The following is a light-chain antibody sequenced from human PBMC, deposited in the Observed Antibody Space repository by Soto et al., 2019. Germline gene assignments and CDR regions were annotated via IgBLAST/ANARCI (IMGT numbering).Light chain of an antibody. CDR2: SAS. V-gene: IGKV4-1*01. J-gene: IGKJ1*01. CDR3: QQYYSTPGT. Sequence: DIVMTQSPDSLAVSLGERATINCKSSQSVLYSSNHKNYLAWYQKKPGQPPKLLIYSASTRESGVPDRFSGSGSGKAVTLSSSRLHGDDVAVYDCQQYYSTPGTFGQGTKVEIK. CDR1: QSVLYSSNHKNY.